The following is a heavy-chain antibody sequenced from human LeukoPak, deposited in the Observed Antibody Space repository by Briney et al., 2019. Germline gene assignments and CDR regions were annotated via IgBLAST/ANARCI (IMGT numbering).Heavy chain of an antibody. CDR3: ARSRPSGGWKNYYYYMDV. Sequence: GESLKISCKGSGYSFTSYWIGWVRQMPGKGLEWMGIIYPGDSDTRYSPSFQGQVTISADKSISTAYLQWSSLKASDTAMYYCARSRPSGGWKNYYYYMDVWGKGTTVTVSS. D-gene: IGHD6-19*01. CDR2: IYPGDSDT. V-gene: IGHV5-51*01. J-gene: IGHJ6*03. CDR1: GYSFTSYW.